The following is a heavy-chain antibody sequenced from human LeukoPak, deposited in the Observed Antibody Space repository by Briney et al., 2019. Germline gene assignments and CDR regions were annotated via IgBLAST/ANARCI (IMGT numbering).Heavy chain of an antibody. CDR1: GGSISSNH. J-gene: IGHJ4*02. V-gene: IGHV4-59*08. D-gene: IGHD3-10*01. CDR2: ISYSGST. CDR3: AGLYDSGREFDF. Sequence: SETLSLTCTVSGGSISSNHWSWIRQPPGKGLEWIGFISYSGSTAYNPSLKSRVTISGDTSKNQFSLRLSSVTAADTAVYYCAGLYDSGREFDFWGQGTLVTVSS.